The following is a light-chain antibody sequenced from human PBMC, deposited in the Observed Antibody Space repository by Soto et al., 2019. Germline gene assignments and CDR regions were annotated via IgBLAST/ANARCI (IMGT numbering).Light chain of an antibody. Sequence: EIVMTQSPATLSVSSGERATLXXRASQSVSSSYLAWYQQKPGQAPGXLIYGASSRATGIPDRFSGSGSGTDFTLTISRLEPEDFAVCYCQQYGSSRTFGQGTKVDIK. CDR3: QQYGSSRT. CDR1: QSVSSSY. V-gene: IGKV3-20*01. CDR2: GAS. J-gene: IGKJ1*01.